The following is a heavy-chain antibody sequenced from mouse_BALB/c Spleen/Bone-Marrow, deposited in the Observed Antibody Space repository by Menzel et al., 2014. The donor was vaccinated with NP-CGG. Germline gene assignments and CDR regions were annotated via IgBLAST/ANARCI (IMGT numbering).Heavy chain of an antibody. J-gene: IGHJ3*01. V-gene: IGHV3-2*02. CDR1: GYSITRDYA. CDR2: ISYSGST. CDR3: ARSSSYDYDVGFAY. D-gene: IGHD2-4*01. Sequence: EVKLMESGPGLVKPSQSLSLTCIVTGYSITRDYAWNWIRQFPGNKLEWMGYISYSGSTTYNPSLESRISITRDTSKNQFFLRLNSVTTEDTATYYCARSSSYDYDVGFAYWGQGTLVTVSA.